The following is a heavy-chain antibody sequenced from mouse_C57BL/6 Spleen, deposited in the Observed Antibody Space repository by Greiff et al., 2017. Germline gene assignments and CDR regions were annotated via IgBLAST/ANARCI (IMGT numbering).Heavy chain of an antibody. Sequence: QVQLQQPGAELVRPGTSVKLSCKASGYTFTSYWMHWVKQRPGQGLEWIGVIDPSDSYTNYNQKFKGKATLTVDTSSSTAYMQLSSLTSEDSAVYYCARHYGSSYDYFDYWGQGTTLTVSS. D-gene: IGHD1-1*01. CDR2: IDPSDSYT. CDR3: ARHYGSSYDYFDY. V-gene: IGHV1-59*01. J-gene: IGHJ2*01. CDR1: GYTFTSYW.